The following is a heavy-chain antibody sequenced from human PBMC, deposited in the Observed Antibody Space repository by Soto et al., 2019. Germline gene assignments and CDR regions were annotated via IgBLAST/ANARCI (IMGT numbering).Heavy chain of an antibody. CDR3: ARSGSSWLLVFDP. V-gene: IGHV3-7*05. D-gene: IGHD6-13*01. CDR2: IKQDGSEK. CDR1: GFTFSSYW. J-gene: IGHJ5*02. Sequence: GGTLRLSCAASGFTFSSYWMSWVRQAPGKGLEWVANIKQDGSEKYYVDSVKGRFTISRDNAKNSLYLQMNSLRAEDTAVYYCARSGSSWLLVFDPWGQGTLVTVSS.